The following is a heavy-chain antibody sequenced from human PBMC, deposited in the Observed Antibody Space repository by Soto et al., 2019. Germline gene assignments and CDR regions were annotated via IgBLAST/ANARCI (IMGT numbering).Heavy chain of an antibody. Sequence: SETLSLTXTVSGGSITSRTYYWGWIRQPPGKGLEWIGSIYYSGNAYYNPSLKSRVAVSVDTSKNQFSLKVTSVTATDTAVYYCARHKDTSSRYLLPDFWGQGTLVTVSS. J-gene: IGHJ4*02. V-gene: IGHV4-39*01. CDR3: ARHKDTSSRYLLPDF. D-gene: IGHD6-13*01. CDR2: IYYSGNA. CDR1: GGSITSRTYY.